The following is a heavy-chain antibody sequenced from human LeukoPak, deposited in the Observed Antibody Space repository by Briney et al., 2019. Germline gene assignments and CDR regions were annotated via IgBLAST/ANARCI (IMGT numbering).Heavy chain of an antibody. CDR3: AREYAGDYDRGWVYFDY. V-gene: IGHV4-39*07. CDR1: GGSISSSSYY. J-gene: IGHJ4*02. D-gene: IGHD4-17*01. Sequence: PSETLSLTCTVSGGSISSSSYYWGWIRQPPGKGLEWIGSIYYSGSTYYNPSLKSRVTISVDTSKNQFSLKLSSVTAADTAVYYCAREYAGDYDRGWVYFDYWGQGTLVTVSS. CDR2: IYYSGST.